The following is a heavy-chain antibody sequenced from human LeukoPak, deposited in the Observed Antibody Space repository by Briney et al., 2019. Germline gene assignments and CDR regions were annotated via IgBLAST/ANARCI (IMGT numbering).Heavy chain of an antibody. V-gene: IGHV3-23*01. CDR2: IIGSSGST. Sequence: GSLRLSFAVSGFIFTNYAMSWVRPAPGKGLEWVSVIIGSSGSTFYADSVKGRFTISRDKSKNTLYLQMNSLRAEDTAVYYCAKGGYDYVEMGYFDYWGQGTLVTVSS. D-gene: IGHD5-12*01. CDR1: GFIFTNYA. J-gene: IGHJ4*02. CDR3: AKGGYDYVEMGYFDY.